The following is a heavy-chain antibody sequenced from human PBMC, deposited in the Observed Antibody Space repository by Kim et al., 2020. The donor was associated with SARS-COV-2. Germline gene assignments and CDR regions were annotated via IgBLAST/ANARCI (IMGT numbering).Heavy chain of an antibody. Sequence: YAQKFQGRVTITADESTGPAYMELSSLRSEDTAVYYCASQNFGSGGFYFDYWGQGTLVTVSS. V-gene: IGHV1-69*01. D-gene: IGHD3-10*01. CDR3: ASQNFGSGGFYFDY. J-gene: IGHJ4*02.